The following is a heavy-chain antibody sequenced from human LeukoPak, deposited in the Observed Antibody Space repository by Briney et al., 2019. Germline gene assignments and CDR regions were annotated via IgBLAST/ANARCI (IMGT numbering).Heavy chain of an antibody. D-gene: IGHD3-10*01. CDR1: GFTFSSYA. Sequence: GGSLRLSCAASGFTFSSYAMSWVRQAPGKGLEWVSAISGSGGNTYYADSVKGRFTISRDNSKNTLYLQMNSLRAEDTAVYYCAKDTDYYGSGSYYGYWGQGTLVTVSS. V-gene: IGHV3-23*01. CDR3: AKDTDYYGSGSYYGY. CDR2: ISGSGGNT. J-gene: IGHJ4*02.